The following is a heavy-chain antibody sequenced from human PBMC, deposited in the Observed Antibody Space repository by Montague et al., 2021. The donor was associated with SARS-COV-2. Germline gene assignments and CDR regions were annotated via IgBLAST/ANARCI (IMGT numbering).Heavy chain of an antibody. V-gene: IGHV4-59*11. CDR3: ARGWAFDH. D-gene: IGHD6-13*01. CDR1: GGSTASHY. J-gene: IGHJ3*01. Sequence: SETLSLTCTVSGGSTASHYWTWIRQSPGKRPEWIGYVYYNGGTKYNPSLQSRVTTSIDTSENHLSLRLNSVAAAGTAVYFCARGWAFDHWGQGGLVTVSS. CDR2: VYYNGGT.